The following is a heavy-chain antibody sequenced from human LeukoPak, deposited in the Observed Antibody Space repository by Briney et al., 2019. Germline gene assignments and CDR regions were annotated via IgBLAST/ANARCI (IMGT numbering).Heavy chain of an antibody. J-gene: IGHJ5*02. CDR2: IYHSGST. D-gene: IGHD5-18*01. CDR1: GYSISSGYY. V-gene: IGHV4-38-2*01. Sequence: SETLSLTCAVSGYSISSGYYWGWIRQPPGKGLEWIGSIYHSGSTYYNPSLKSRVTISADTSKNQFSLKLSSVTAADTAVYYCARRYMDTAMFVWFDPWGQGTLVTVSS. CDR3: ARRYMDTAMFVWFDP.